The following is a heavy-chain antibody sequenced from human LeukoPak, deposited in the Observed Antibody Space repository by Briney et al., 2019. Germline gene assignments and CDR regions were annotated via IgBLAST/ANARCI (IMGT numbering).Heavy chain of an antibody. J-gene: IGHJ5*02. CDR3: ARVRWEYQLLLGFDP. CDR1: GGSFTGYY. Sequence: SEPLSLTCTVSGGSFTGYYWSWIRQPPNKGLEWIGHIYHSGSTDYTPSLKSRVTISLDTSKSQFSLNLTSVTAADTAIYFCARVRWEYQLLLGFDPWGQGTLVTVSS. D-gene: IGHD2-2*01. CDR2: IYHSGST. V-gene: IGHV4-59*01.